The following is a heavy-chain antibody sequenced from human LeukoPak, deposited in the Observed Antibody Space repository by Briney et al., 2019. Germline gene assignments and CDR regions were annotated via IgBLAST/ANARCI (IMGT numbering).Heavy chain of an antibody. CDR3: ARRWVYDKRAFDA. Sequence: PSQTLSLTCTVSGGSVSSGNYYWSWIRQHPGKGLEWIGYIYYSGSTYYNPSLKSRVTISLDTSKNQFSLNLSSVTAADTAVYYCARRWVYDKRAFDAWGQGTMVTVSS. J-gene: IGHJ3*01. CDR1: GGSVSSGNYY. D-gene: IGHD3-16*01. CDR2: IYYSGST. V-gene: IGHV4-30-4*08.